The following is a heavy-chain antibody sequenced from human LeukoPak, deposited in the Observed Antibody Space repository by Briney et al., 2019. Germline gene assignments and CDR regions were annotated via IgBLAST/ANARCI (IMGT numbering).Heavy chain of an antibody. CDR2: IYPGDSDT. J-gene: IGHJ4*02. Sequence: ESLKISCKGSGYSFTSYWIGWVRQMPGKGLEWKGIIYPGDSDTRYSPSFQGQVTISADKSISTAYLQWSSLKASDTAMYYCARLYYDILTGPQPYYFDYWGQGTLVTVSS. CDR1: GYSFTSYW. D-gene: IGHD3-9*01. CDR3: ARLYYDILTGPQPYYFDY. V-gene: IGHV5-51*01.